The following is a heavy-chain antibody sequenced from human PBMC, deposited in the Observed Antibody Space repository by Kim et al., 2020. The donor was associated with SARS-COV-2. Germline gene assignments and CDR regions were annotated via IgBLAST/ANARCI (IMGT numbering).Heavy chain of an antibody. CDR3: ARELGMGNWFDP. J-gene: IGHJ5*02. Sequence: YHPSLKSRVTISVDTSKNQFSLKLSSVTAADTAVYYCARELGMGNWFDPWGQGTLVTVSS. V-gene: IGHV4-39*02. D-gene: IGHD6-13*01.